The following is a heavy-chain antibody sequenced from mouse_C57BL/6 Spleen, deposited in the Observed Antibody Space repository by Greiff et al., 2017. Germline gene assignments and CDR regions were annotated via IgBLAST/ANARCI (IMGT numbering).Heavy chain of an antibody. D-gene: IGHD2-5*01. CDR3: TRVHYSNYFDY. Sequence: EVQVVESGEGLVKPGGSLKLSCAASGFTFSSYAMSWVRQTPEKRLEWVAYISSGGDYIYYADTVKGRFPFSRDNARNTLYLQMSSLKSEDTAMYYCTRVHYSNYFDYWGQGTTLTVSS. CDR2: ISSGGDYI. J-gene: IGHJ2*01. V-gene: IGHV5-9-1*02. CDR1: GFTFSSYA.